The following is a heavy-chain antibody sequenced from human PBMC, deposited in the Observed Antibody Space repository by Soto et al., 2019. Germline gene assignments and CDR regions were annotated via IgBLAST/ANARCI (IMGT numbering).Heavy chain of an antibody. Sequence: SQTLSLTCAISGDSISSNSAAWNWIRQSPSRGFEWLGRTYYRSRWYHDYAVSVKSRIIINPDTSKNQVSLQLNSVTPDDTAVYYCASYRYDYGGQGTVVTVPS. J-gene: IGHJ4*02. D-gene: IGHD4-4*01. CDR1: GDSISSNSAA. CDR3: ASYRYDY. CDR2: TYYRSRWYH. V-gene: IGHV6-1*01.